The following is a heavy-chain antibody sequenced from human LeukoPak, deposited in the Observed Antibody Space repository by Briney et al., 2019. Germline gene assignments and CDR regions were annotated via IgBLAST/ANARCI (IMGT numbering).Heavy chain of an antibody. V-gene: IGHV1-18*01. CDR2: ISAYNGNT. CDR1: GYTFTSYG. J-gene: IGHJ3*02. Sequence: ASVKVSCKASGYTFTSYGISWVRQAPGQGLEWMGWISAYNGNTNYAQKLQGRVTMTTDTSTSTAYMELRSLRSDGTAVYYCARDIGSSWYQVYAFDIWGQGTMVTVSS. D-gene: IGHD6-13*01. CDR3: ARDIGSSWYQVYAFDI.